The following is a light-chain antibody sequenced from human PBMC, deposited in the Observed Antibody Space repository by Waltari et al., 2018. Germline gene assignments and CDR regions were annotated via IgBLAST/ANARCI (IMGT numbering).Light chain of an antibody. J-gene: IGKJ1*01. CDR1: QRVSRA. CDR2: GAS. V-gene: IGKV3-20*01. Sequence: ELVLTQSPDTLSFSPGETATLSCRASQRVSRALAWYQQKPGQAPRLLMFGASSRPTGIPDRFSGSEWGTDLRLTNSRVETEEFEVYYCQHYVNLPATFGQGTKVEI. CDR3: QHYVNLPAT.